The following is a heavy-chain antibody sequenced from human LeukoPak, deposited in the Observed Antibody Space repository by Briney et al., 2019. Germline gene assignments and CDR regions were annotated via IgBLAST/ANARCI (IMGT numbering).Heavy chain of an antibody. J-gene: IGHJ4*02. Sequence: GGSLRLSCAASGFTFSSYAMSWVRQAPGKGLEWDSAISGSGGSTYYADSVKGRFTISRDNSKNTLYLQMNSLRAEDTAVYYCAKRPRAGWAHDYWGQGTLVTVSS. CDR3: AKRPRAGWAHDY. D-gene: IGHD1-26*01. CDR2: ISGSGGST. CDR1: GFTFSSYA. V-gene: IGHV3-23*01.